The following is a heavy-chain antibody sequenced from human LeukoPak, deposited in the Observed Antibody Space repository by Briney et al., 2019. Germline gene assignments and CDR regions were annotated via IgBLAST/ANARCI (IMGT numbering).Heavy chain of an antibody. CDR3: ARGSGDYVWGSSY. CDR2: IIPILGIA. J-gene: IGHJ4*02. Sequence: SVKVSCKASGGTFSSYAISWVRQAPGQGLEWMGRIIPILGIANYAQKFQGRVTITADKSTSTAYMELSRLRSDDTAVYYCARGSGDYVWGSSYWGQGTLVTVSS. CDR1: GGTFSSYA. D-gene: IGHD3-16*01. V-gene: IGHV1-69*04.